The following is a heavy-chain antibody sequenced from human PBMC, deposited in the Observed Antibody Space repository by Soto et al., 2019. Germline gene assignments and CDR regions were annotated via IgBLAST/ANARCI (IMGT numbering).Heavy chain of an antibody. CDR2: IYSGGST. Sequence: GGSLRLSCAASGFTVSSNYMSWVRQAPGKGLEWVSVIYSGGSTYYADSVKGRFTISRDNSKNTLYLQMNSLRAEDTAVYYCARISSGWYGPYFDYWGQGTLVTVSS. V-gene: IGHV3-53*01. CDR1: GFTVSSNY. D-gene: IGHD6-19*01. CDR3: ARISSGWYGPYFDY. J-gene: IGHJ4*02.